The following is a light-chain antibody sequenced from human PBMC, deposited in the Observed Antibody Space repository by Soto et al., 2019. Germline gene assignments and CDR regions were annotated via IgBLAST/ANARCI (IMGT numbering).Light chain of an antibody. J-gene: IGLJ3*02. CDR3: YSNTSSSTWV. V-gene: IGLV2-14*03. Sequence: QSALTQPASVSGSPGQSITISCTGTSSDVGRYNYVSWYQQHPGKAPKLMIYDVSNRPSGVSSRFSGSRSGSTASLTISGLQAEDEADYYCYSNTSSSTWVFGGGTKLTVL. CDR2: DVS. CDR1: SSDVGRYNY.